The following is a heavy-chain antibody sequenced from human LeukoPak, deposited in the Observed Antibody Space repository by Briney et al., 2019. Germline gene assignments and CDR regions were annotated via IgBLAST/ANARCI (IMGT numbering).Heavy chain of an antibody. D-gene: IGHD3-22*01. CDR1: GFTFRSYG. Sequence: GGSLRLSCAASGFTFRSYGMSWVRQAPGKGLEWVSTISGSGGSRYHADSVRGRFTISRDNSKNTLYLQMNSLRAEDTAVYYCAKSDDSSGYWGSHFDYWGQGTLVTVSS. CDR3: AKSDDSSGYWGSHFDY. CDR2: ISGSGGSR. J-gene: IGHJ4*02. V-gene: IGHV3-23*01.